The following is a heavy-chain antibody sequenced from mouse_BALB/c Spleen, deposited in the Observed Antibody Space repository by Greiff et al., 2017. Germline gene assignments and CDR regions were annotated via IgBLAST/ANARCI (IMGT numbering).Heavy chain of an antibody. CDR1: GFNIKDTY. CDR2: IDPANGNT. CDR3: ARKTALWYFDV. D-gene: IGHD1-2*01. J-gene: IGHJ1*01. Sequence: EVQLQQSGAELVKPGASVKLSCTASGFNIKDTYMHWVKQRPEQGLEWIGRIDPANGNTKYDPKFQGKATITADTSSNTAYLQLSSLTSEDTAVYYCARKTALWYFDVWGAGTTVTVSS. V-gene: IGHV14-3*02.